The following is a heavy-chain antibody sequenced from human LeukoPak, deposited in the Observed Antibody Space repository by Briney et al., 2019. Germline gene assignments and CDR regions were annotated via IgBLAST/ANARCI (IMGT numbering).Heavy chain of an antibody. J-gene: IGHJ2*01. CDR3: AREGGGSGLWYYDL. V-gene: IGHV3-64*02. CDR1: GFTFSSYS. Sequence: GGSLRLSCAASGFTFSSYSMHWVRQAPGKGPEFVSVIGGGGVTTFYADSVKDRFTISRDNSKNTLYLEMGSLRAEDMAVYYCAREGGGSGLWYYDLWGRGTLVTVSS. CDR2: IGGGGVTT. D-gene: IGHD1-26*01.